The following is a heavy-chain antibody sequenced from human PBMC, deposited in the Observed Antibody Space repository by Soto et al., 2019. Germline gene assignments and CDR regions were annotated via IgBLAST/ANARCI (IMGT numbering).Heavy chain of an antibody. CDR2: IYSGGST. D-gene: IGHD7-27*01. J-gene: IGHJ4*02. CDR3: TRGPSGDKIDY. Sequence: QVQLQESGPGLVEPSQTLSLTCIVSGDSINTVHYSWSWIRQSPDKGLEWIGHIYSGGSTYTIPSLTSLVTLPLDTSETQFSLMLNSVTAADTAVYYCTRGPSGDKIDYWGQGALVIVSS. V-gene: IGHV4-30-4*01. CDR1: GDSINTVHYS.